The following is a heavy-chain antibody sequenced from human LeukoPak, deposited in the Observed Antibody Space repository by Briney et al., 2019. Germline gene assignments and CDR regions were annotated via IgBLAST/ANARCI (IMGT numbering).Heavy chain of an antibody. Sequence: GGPLRLSCAASGFSFSGNALSWVRLAPGKGLEWVSTLSDASYYADSVRGRFTISGDSSKNTLYLQMDSLTTDDTAMYFCARSGGPGNHWFDPWGQGTLVTVSS. V-gene: IGHV3-23*01. CDR2: LSDAS. CDR1: GFSFSGNA. J-gene: IGHJ5*02. CDR3: ARSGGPGNHWFDP. D-gene: IGHD3-10*01.